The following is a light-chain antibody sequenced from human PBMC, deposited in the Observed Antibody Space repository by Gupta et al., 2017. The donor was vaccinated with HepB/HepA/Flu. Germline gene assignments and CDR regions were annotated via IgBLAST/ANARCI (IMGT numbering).Light chain of an antibody. CDR1: TGAVTSVHY. J-gene: IGLJ2*01. V-gene: IGLV7-46*01. CDR3: LRSYRSVQL. CDR2: YTN. Sequence: QAVLTQVPSRTVSPRGTVTLTCRSSTGAVTSVHYPYWLQQKPGLSPRTLIYYTNNKYSWNPARFSGSLLGGKAALILSGAQTEDEAEYYCLRSYRSVQLFGGGTKLTVL.